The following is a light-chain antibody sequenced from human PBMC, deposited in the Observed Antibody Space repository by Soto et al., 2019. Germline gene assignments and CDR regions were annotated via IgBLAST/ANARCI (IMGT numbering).Light chain of an antibody. V-gene: IGKV3-15*01. J-gene: IGKJ2*01. CDR2: DAS. Sequence: EIVMTQSPVTLSVSPGERATLSCRASRSVSSNLAWYQQKPGQAPRLLIYDASTRATGIPARFSGSGSGTEFTLTISSLQSEDFAIYYCQHFNIWPYTFGQGTKLEIK. CDR3: QHFNIWPYT. CDR1: RSVSSN.